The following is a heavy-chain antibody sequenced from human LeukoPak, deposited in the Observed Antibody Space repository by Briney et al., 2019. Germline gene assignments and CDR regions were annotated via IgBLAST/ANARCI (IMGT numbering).Heavy chain of an antibody. Sequence: GGSLRLSCAASGFTFDDYAMHWVRQAPGKGLEWVSGISWNSGSIGYADSVKGRFTISRDNTKNSLYLQLNSLRAEDMALYYCAKGSGIDYYYYYYMDVWGKGTTVTVSS. CDR1: GFTFDDYA. V-gene: IGHV3-9*03. CDR3: AKGSGIDYYYYYYMDV. J-gene: IGHJ6*03. D-gene: IGHD3-10*01. CDR2: ISWNSGSI.